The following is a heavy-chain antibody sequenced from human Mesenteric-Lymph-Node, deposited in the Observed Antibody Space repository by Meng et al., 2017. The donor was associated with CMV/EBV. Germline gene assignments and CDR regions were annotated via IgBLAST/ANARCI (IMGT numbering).Heavy chain of an antibody. V-gene: IGHV1-69*01. CDR3: ARDESYYDILTGYPLNWFDP. CDR1: FSSYA. CDR2: IIPIFGTA. Sequence: FSSYAISWVRQAPGQGLEWMGGIIPIFGTANYAQKFQGRVTITADESTSTAYMELSSLRSEDTAVYYCARDESYYDILTGYPLNWFDPWGQGTLVTVSS. D-gene: IGHD3-9*01. J-gene: IGHJ5*02.